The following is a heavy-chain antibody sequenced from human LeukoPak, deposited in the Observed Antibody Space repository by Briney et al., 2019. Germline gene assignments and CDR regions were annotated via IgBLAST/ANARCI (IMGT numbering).Heavy chain of an antibody. Sequence: GGSLRLSCAASGFTFSSYAMSWVRQAPGKGLEWVSAISGSGGSTYYADSVKGRFTISRDNSRNTLYLQMNSLRAEDTAVYYCAKDALDYYYDSSGYPKYFDYWGQGTLVTVSS. CDR1: GFTFSSYA. V-gene: IGHV3-23*01. J-gene: IGHJ4*02. D-gene: IGHD3-22*01. CDR2: ISGSGGST. CDR3: AKDALDYYYDSSGYPKYFDY.